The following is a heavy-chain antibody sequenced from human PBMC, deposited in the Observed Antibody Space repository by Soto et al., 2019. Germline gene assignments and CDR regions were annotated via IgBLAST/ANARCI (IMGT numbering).Heavy chain of an antibody. CDR2: ISSSSSYI. Sequence: EVQLVESGGGLVKPGGSLRLSCEASGFTFSSYSMNWVRQAPGKGLEWVSSISSSSSYIYYADSVKGRFTISRDNAKNSLYLQMNSLRAEDTAVYYCARDAKEQWLVRLYWFDPWGQGTLVTVSS. V-gene: IGHV3-21*01. J-gene: IGHJ5*02. CDR3: ARDAKEQWLVRLYWFDP. D-gene: IGHD6-19*01. CDR1: GFTFSSYS.